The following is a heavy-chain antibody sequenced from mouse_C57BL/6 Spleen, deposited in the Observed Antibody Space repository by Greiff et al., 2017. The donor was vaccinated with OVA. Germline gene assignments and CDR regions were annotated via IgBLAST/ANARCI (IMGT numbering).Heavy chain of an antibody. CDR3: ARPHYYEYAMDY. CDR2: IYPGSGST. V-gene: IGHV1-55*01. CDR1: GYTFTSYW. J-gene: IGHJ4*01. D-gene: IGHD1-2*01. Sequence: KQPGAELVKPGASVKMSCKASGYTFTSYWITWVKQRPGQGLEWIGDIYPGSGSTNYNEKFKSKATLTVDTSSSTAYMQLSSLTSEDSAVYYCARPHYYEYAMDYWGQGTSVTVSS.